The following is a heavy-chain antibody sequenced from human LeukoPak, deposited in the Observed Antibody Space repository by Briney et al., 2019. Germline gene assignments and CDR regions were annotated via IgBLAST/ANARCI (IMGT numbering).Heavy chain of an antibody. CDR2: IKQDGSEK. Sequence: SGGSLILSCAASGFTFSSYWMSWVRQAPGKGLEWVANIKQDGSEKYYVDSVKGRFTISRDNAKNSLYLQMNSLRVEDTAVYYCARSPPLWNGDAFDIWGQGTMVTVSS. J-gene: IGHJ3*02. D-gene: IGHD1-1*01. V-gene: IGHV3-7*01. CDR1: GFTFSSYW. CDR3: ARSPPLWNGDAFDI.